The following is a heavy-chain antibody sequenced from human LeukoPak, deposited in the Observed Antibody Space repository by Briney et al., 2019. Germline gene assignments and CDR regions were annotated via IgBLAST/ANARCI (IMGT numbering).Heavy chain of an antibody. CDR1: GFTFSSYG. Sequence: PGGSLRLSCAASGFTFSSYGMHWVRQAPGKGLEWVAVIWYDGSNKYYADSVKGRFTISRDNSKNTLYLQMNSLRAEDTAVYYCARDSIVGATYFDYWGQGTLVTVSS. J-gene: IGHJ4*02. D-gene: IGHD1-26*01. CDR2: IWYDGSNK. CDR3: ARDSIVGATYFDY. V-gene: IGHV3-33*01.